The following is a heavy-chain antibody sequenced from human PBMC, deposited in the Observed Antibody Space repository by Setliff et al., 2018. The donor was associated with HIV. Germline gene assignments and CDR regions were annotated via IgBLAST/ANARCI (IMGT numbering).Heavy chain of an antibody. J-gene: IGHJ6*02. CDR2: ITSTGSTI. D-gene: IGHD5-18*01. CDR3: ARDYSYVAQAGYYAMDV. V-gene: IGHV3-48*04. Sequence: GGSLRLSCAASGFTFSDCSMNWVRQAPGKGLEWISYITSTGSTIFYADSVEGRFTISRDNAKNSLYLQMNSLRADDTAVYYCARDYSYVAQAGYYAMDVWGQGTTVTVSS. CDR1: GFTFSDCS.